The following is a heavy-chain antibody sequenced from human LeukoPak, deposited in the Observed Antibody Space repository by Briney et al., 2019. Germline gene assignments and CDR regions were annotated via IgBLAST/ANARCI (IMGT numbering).Heavy chain of an antibody. Sequence: SVKVSSKASGGPFSSYAISWVRQAPGQGLEWMGGIIPIFGTANYAQKFQGRVTITADESTSTAYMELSRLRSDDTAVYYCARTLYIAAAPGGFDYWGQGTLVTVSS. CDR1: GGPFSSYA. D-gene: IGHD6-13*01. J-gene: IGHJ4*02. CDR3: ARTLYIAAAPGGFDY. CDR2: IIPIFGTA. V-gene: IGHV1-69*13.